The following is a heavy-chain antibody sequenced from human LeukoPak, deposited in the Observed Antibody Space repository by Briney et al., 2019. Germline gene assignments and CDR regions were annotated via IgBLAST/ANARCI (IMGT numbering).Heavy chain of an antibody. CDR3: AREGYYYDSSGYPDY. J-gene: IGHJ4*02. V-gene: IGHV1-2*02. Sequence: GASVKVSCKASGGTFSSYAISWVRQAPGQGLEWMGWINPNSGGTNYAQKFQGRVTMTRDTSISTAYMELSRLRSDDTAVYYCAREGYYYDSSGYPDYWGQGTLVAVSS. D-gene: IGHD3-22*01. CDR1: GGTFSSYA. CDR2: INPNSGGT.